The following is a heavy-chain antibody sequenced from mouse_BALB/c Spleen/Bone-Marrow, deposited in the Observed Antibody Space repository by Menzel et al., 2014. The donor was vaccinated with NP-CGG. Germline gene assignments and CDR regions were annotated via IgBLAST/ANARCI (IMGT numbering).Heavy chain of an antibody. Sequence: VQLQQSGSVLVRPGASVKLSCKASGYTFTSSWMHWAKQRPGQGLEWIGEIHPNTDNTNYDEKFKGKATLTVDTSSSTAHVDLSSLTSEDSAVYYCARHHRYAYYFDYWGQGTPRTVSS. CDR3: ARHHRYAYYFDY. CDR1: GYTFTSSW. J-gene: IGHJ2*01. CDR2: IHPNTDNT. V-gene: IGHV1S130*01. D-gene: IGHD2-14*01.